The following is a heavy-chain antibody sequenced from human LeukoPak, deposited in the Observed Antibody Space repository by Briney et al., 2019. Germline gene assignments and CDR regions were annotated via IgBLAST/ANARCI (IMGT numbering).Heavy chain of an antibody. CDR1: GGSVSRGYYY. Sequence: PSETLSLTCTVSGGSVSRGYYYWSWIRQPAGERLEWIGRIYTDGSTYYNPSLKSRVTISLDTSKNHFSLKLTSVTAADTAVYYCAREAVSGLFQYWGQGTLVTVSS. D-gene: IGHD6-19*01. V-gene: IGHV4-61*02. J-gene: IGHJ4*02. CDR3: AREAVSGLFQY. CDR2: IYTDGST.